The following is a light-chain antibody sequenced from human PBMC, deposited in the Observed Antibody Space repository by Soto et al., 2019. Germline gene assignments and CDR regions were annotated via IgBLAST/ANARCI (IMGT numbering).Light chain of an antibody. CDR2: EDN. CDR3: QSYDATNQV. Sequence: NFMLTQPHSVSESPGKTVIISCTRSSGSIASNYVQWYQQRPGSSPTTVIYEDNQRPSGVPDRFSGSIDSSSNSVSLTISGLETEDEAAYFCQSYDATNQVFGGGTKPTVL. CDR1: SGSIASNY. V-gene: IGLV6-57*01. J-gene: IGLJ3*02.